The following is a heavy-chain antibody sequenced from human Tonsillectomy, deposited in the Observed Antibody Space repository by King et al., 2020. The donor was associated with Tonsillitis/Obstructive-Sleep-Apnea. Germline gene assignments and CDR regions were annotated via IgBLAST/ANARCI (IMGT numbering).Heavy chain of an antibody. CDR1: GGSISSYY. CDR3: AWGAAASSYYMDV. V-gene: IGHV4-59*08. Sequence: VQLQESGPGLVKPSETLSLTCTVSGGSISSYYWSWIRQPPGKGLEWIGYIYYSGSTNYNPSLKSRVTISVDTSKNQFSLKLSSVTAADTAVYSCAWGAAASSYYMDVWGKGTTVTVSS. D-gene: IGHD2-2*01. CDR2: IYYSGST. J-gene: IGHJ6*03.